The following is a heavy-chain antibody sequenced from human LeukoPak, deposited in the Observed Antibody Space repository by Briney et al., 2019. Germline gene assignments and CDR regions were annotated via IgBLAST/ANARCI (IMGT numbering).Heavy chain of an antibody. CDR3: ARSLHFGDDAFDI. CDR2: IYTSGST. D-gene: IGHD3-16*01. CDR1: GASISSSY. Sequence: SETLSLTCTVPGASISSSYWSWIRQPAGKGLEWIGRIYTSGSTNYNPSLKSRVTISVDTSKNQFSLKLSSVTAADTAVYYCARSLHFGDDAFDIWGQGTMVTVSS. V-gene: IGHV4-4*07. J-gene: IGHJ3*02.